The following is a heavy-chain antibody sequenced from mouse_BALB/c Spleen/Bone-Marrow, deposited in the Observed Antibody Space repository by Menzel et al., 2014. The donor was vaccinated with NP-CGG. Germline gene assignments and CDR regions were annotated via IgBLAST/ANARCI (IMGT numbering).Heavy chain of an antibody. D-gene: IGHD1-1*01. V-gene: IGHV2-9*02. CDR1: EFSLTSYG. CDR2: IWAGGST. Sequence: VKLMESGPGLVAPSQSLSITCTVSEFSLTSYGVHWVRQPPGKGLEWLGAIWAGGSTNYNSALMSRLSISKDNSKSQVFLEMNSLQTDDTAVYCCARGGSSRAWFAYWGQGTLVTVSA. CDR3: ARGGSSRAWFAY. J-gene: IGHJ3*01.